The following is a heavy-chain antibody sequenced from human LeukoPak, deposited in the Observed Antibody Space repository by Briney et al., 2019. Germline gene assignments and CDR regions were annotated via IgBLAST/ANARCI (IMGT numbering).Heavy chain of an antibody. CDR2: INPNSGGT. Sequence: ASVKVSCKASGYTFTGYYMNWVRQAPGQGLEWMGRINPNSGGTNYAQKFQGRVTMTRDTSISTAYMELSRLRSDDTAVYYCARDLGLFRMVQGVNFDIWGQGTMVTVSS. J-gene: IGHJ3*02. CDR1: GYTFTGYY. V-gene: IGHV1-2*06. CDR3: ARDLGLFRMVQGVNFDI. D-gene: IGHD3-10*01.